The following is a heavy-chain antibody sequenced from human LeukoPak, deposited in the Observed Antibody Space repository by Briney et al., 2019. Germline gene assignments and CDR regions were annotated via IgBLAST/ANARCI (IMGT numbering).Heavy chain of an antibody. D-gene: IGHD2-15*01. CDR1: GFTVSSNY. CDR3: AREGYCSGGSCRPDAFDI. J-gene: IGHJ3*02. Sequence: PGGSLRLSCVASGFTVSSNYMSWVRQAPGKGLEWVSVIYSGGSTYYADSVKGRFTISRDNSKNTLYLQMNSLRAEDTAVYYCAREGYCSGGSCRPDAFDIWGQGTMVTVSS. CDR2: IYSGGST. V-gene: IGHV3-53*01.